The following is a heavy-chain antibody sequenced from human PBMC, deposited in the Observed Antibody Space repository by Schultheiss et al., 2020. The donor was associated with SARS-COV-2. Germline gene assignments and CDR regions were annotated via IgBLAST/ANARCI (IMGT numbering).Heavy chain of an antibody. Sequence: GGSLRLSCAASGFTVSSNYMSWVRQAPGKGLEWVSVIYSGGSTYYADSVKGRFTISRDNSKNTLYLQMNSLRAEDTALYYCAKDRRGGRHYYYYGMDVWGQGTTVTVSS. V-gene: IGHV3-53*05. J-gene: IGHJ6*02. CDR2: IYSGGST. D-gene: IGHD2-15*01. CDR1: GFTVSSNY. CDR3: AKDRRGGRHYYYYGMDV.